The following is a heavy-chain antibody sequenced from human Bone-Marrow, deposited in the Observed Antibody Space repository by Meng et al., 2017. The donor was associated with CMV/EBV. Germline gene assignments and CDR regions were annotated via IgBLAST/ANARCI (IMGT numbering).Heavy chain of an antibody. CDR3: ATNPVGNWDRYYYYGMDV. CDR2: MNPNSGNT. J-gene: IGHJ6*02. D-gene: IGHD7-27*01. CDR1: GYTFTSYD. V-gene: IGHV1-8*01. Sequence: ASVKVSCKASGYTFTSYDINWVRQATGQGLEWMGWMNPNSGNTGYAQKFQGRVTMTRNTSISTAYMELSSLRSEDTAVYYCATNPVGNWDRYYYYGMDVWGQGTTVTVS.